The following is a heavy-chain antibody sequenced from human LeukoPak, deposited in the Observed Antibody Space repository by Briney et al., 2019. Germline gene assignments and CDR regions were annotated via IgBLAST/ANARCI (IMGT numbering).Heavy chain of an antibody. CDR3: TTYRSYSDY. D-gene: IGHD1-14*01. V-gene: IGHV3-15*01. Sequence: PGGSLRLSRAASGFSFSSVYMSWVRQAPGKGLEWVGRIKSKTEGGTADYAAPVKGRFSISRDDSINTVYLEMNSLKTEDTAVYYCTTYRSYSDYWGQGALVTVSS. CDR2: IKSKTEGGTA. J-gene: IGHJ4*02. CDR1: GFSFSSVY.